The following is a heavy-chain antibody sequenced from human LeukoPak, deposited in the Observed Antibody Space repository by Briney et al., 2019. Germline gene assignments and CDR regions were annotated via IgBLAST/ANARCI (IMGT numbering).Heavy chain of an antibody. CDR2: IYYSGST. CDR1: GGSISSSSYY. Sequence: SETLSLTCTVSGGSISSSSYYWGWIRQPPGKGLEWIGSIYYSGSTYYNPSLKSRVTISVDTSKNQFSLKLSSVTAADTAVYYCARQGWLRSFDYWGQGTLVTVSS. J-gene: IGHJ4*02. V-gene: IGHV4-39*01. D-gene: IGHD5-12*01. CDR3: ARQGWLRSFDY.